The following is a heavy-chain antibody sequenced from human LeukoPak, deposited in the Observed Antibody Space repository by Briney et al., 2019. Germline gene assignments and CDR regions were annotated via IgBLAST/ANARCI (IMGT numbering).Heavy chain of an antibody. D-gene: IGHD6-13*01. CDR1: GYSFTSYW. V-gene: IGHV5-10-1*04. J-gene: IGHJ4*02. CDR3: ARPVSGSSWYRD. Sequence: GESLKISCKGSGYSFTSYWISWVRQMPGKGLEWMGRIDPSASYTNYSPSFQGQVPTSPDKSISTAYLQWSSLKASDTAMYYCARPVSGSSWYRDWGQGTLVTVCS. CDR2: IDPSASYT.